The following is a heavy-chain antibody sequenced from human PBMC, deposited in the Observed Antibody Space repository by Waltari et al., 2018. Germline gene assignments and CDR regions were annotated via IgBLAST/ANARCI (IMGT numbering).Heavy chain of an antibody. CDR2: LDPKSGGT. CDR1: GYTFTGYY. V-gene: IGHV1-2*02. D-gene: IGHD2-15*01. CDR3: ARPRRYCTGGTCYSNWLDP. Sequence: QVQLVQSGAEVQKPGASVKVSCKASGYTFTGYYIHWVRPAPGQGLEWMGWLDPKSGGTHFSQKFQDRVTMTRDTSIRTAYMELSRLKSDDTAVYYCARPRRYCTGGTCYSNWLDPWGQGTLVTVSS. J-gene: IGHJ5*02.